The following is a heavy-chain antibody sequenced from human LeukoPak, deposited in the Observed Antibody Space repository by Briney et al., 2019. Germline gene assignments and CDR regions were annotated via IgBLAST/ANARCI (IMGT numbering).Heavy chain of an antibody. CDR3: AELGITMIGGV. D-gene: IGHD3-10*02. CDR2: IGGSGTRT. J-gene: IGHJ6*04. Sequence: PGGTLRLSCSASGFTFTTYGMNWVRQAPGKGLEWVSGIGGSGTRTYYADSVKGRFTISRDNSKNTLYLQMNSLRDEDTAVYYCAELGITMIGGVWGKGTTVTISS. CDR1: GFTFTTYG. V-gene: IGHV3-23*01.